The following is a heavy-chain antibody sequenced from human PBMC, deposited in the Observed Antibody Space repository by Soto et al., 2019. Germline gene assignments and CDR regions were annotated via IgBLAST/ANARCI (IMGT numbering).Heavy chain of an antibody. V-gene: IGHV4-39*07. CDR1: GGSISSRGYY. D-gene: IGHD3-3*01. J-gene: IGHJ6*02. CDR3: AKEGREAVSGSGYQQPYYYYGMDV. Sequence: SETLSLTCTVSGGSISSRGYYWAWIRQPPGKGLEWIGSIYFSGSIYDSPSLKSRITISVDTAKNQFSLKLNSVTAADTAVYYCAKEGREAVSGSGYQQPYYYYGMDVWGQGTTVTVSS. CDR2: IYFSGSI.